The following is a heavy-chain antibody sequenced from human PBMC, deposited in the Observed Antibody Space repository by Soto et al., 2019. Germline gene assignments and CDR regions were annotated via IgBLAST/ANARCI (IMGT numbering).Heavy chain of an antibody. J-gene: IGHJ4*02. CDR2: ISGSGGST. V-gene: IGHV3-23*01. D-gene: IGHD3-10*01. CDR3: ATSPRGVITYFDY. CDR1: GFTFSSYA. Sequence: GSLRLSCAASGFTFSSYAMSWVRQAPGKGLEWVSAISGSGGSTYYADSVKGRFTISRDNSKNTLYLQMNSLRAEDTAVYYCATSPRGVITYFDYWGQGTLVTVSS.